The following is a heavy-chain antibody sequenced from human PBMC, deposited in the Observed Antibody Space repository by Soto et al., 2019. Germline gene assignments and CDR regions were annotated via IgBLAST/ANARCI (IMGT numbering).Heavy chain of an antibody. CDR1: GYTFTSYG. D-gene: IGHD2-8*01. CDR3: ARDNGGARPPEAFDI. Sequence: GASVKVSCKASGYTFTSYGISWVRQAPGQGLEWMGWISAYNGNTNYAQKLQGRVTMTTDTSTSTAYMELRSLRSDDTAVYYCARDNGGARPPEAFDIWGQGTMVTVSS. CDR2: ISAYNGNT. V-gene: IGHV1-18*01. J-gene: IGHJ3*02.